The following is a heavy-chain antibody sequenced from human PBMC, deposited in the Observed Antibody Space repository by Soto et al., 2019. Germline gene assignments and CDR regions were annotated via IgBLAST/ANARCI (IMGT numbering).Heavy chain of an antibody. D-gene: IGHD6-13*01. V-gene: IGHV3-33*01. J-gene: IGHJ4*02. CDR2: IWYDGSNK. Sequence: GGSLRLSCAASGFTFSSYGMHWVRQAPGKGLEWVAVIWYDGSNKYYADSVKGRFTISRDNSKNTLYLQMNSLRAEDTAVYYCARDGPLIIAAASGSFDYWGQGTLVTVS. CDR1: GFTFSSYG. CDR3: ARDGPLIIAAASGSFDY.